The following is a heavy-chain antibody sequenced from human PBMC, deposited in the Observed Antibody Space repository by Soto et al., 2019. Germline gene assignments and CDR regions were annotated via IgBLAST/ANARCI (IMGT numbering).Heavy chain of an antibody. V-gene: IGHV3-30*18. J-gene: IGHJ1*01. Sequence: GGSLRLSCAASGFSFSTYGMHWVRQAPGKGLEWVAFISNDGSNKYYADSVKGRFTISRDNSKNTLYLQMNSLRAEDTAVYYYAKGFGCYWAFDYRGQCSFVSGSS. CDR3: AKGFGCYWAFDY. CDR1: GFSFSTYG. CDR2: ISNDGSNK. D-gene: IGHD1-26*01.